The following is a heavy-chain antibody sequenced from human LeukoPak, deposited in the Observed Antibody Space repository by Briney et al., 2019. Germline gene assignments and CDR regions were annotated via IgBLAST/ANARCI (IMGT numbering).Heavy chain of an antibody. J-gene: IGHJ3*02. V-gene: IGHV4-59*01. CDR2: IYYSGST. D-gene: IGHD1-26*01. CDR3: AGFRIGPGAFDI. Sequence: SETLSLTCTVSGGSISSYYWSWIRQPPGKGLEWIGYIYYSGSTNYNPSLKSRVTISVDTSKNQFSLKLSSVTAADTAVYYCAGFRIGPGAFDIWGQGTMVTVSS. CDR1: GGSISSYY.